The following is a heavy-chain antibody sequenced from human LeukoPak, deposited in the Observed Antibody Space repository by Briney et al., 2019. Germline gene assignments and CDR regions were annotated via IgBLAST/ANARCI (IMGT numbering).Heavy chain of an antibody. J-gene: IGHJ5*02. Sequence: SETLSLTCTVSGGSISSHYWSWIRQPPGKGLEWIGYIYYNGSSNYNPSLKSRVTISVDTSKNQFSLKLSSVTAADTAVYYCARLYDSSGYTNWLDPWGQGTLVTVSS. CDR1: GGSISSHY. CDR2: IYYNGSS. V-gene: IGHV4-59*11. D-gene: IGHD3-22*01. CDR3: ARLYDSSGYTNWLDP.